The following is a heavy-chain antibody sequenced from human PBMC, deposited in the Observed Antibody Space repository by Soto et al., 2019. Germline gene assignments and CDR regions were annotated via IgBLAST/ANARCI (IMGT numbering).Heavy chain of an antibody. V-gene: IGHV3-21*01. CDR1: GFTFSSYS. Sequence: PGGSLRLSCAASGFTFSSYSMNWVRQGPGKGLEWVSSISSSSSYRYYADSVKGRFTISRDNAKNSLYLQMNSLRAEDTAVYYCARDLSIDDFWIGYYIGGARYYYYGMDVWGQGTTVTVSS. J-gene: IGHJ6*02. CDR3: ARDLSIDDFWIGYYIGGARYYYYGMDV. CDR2: ISSSSSYR. D-gene: IGHD3-3*01.